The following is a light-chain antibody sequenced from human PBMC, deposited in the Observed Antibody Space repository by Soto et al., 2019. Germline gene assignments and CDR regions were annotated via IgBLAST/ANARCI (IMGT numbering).Light chain of an antibody. J-gene: IGKJ5*01. V-gene: IGKV3-15*01. CDR2: GAS. Sequence: EIVLTQSPATLSLSPGERATLSFRASQSVSSYLAWYQQKPGQAPRLLIYGASTRATGIPARFSGSGSGTEFTLTISSLQSEDFAVYYCQQYNNWPIFGQGTRLEIK. CDR1: QSVSSY. CDR3: QQYNNWPI.